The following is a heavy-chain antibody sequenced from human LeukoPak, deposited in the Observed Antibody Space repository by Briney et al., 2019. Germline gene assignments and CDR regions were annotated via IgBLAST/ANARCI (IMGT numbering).Heavy chain of an antibody. CDR3: ARDRYDSNPWPLDAFDI. CDR2: IYYSGST. Sequence: PSETLSLTCTVSGGSISSYYWSWIRQPPGKGLEWIGYIYYSGSTNYNPSLKSRVTISVDTSKNQFSLKLSSVTAADTAVYYCARDRYDSNPWPLDAFDIWGQGTMVTVSS. V-gene: IGHV4-59*12. D-gene: IGHD3-22*01. J-gene: IGHJ3*02. CDR1: GGSISSYY.